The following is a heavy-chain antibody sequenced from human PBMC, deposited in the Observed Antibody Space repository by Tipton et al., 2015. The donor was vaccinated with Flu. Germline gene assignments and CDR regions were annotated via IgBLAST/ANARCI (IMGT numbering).Heavy chain of an antibody. J-gene: IGHJ4*02. Sequence: TLSLTCTVSGGSISGFWWNWIRQPAGKGLEWIGHIHSSASPAYNPSLKSRVTMSVDMSKNQFSLRLSSATAEDTAVYYCAGGVGNSWYTTNWGQGVLVTAAS. CDR3: AGGVGNSWYTTN. CDR2: IHSSASP. CDR1: GGSISGFW. V-gene: IGHV4-4*07. D-gene: IGHD2-2*02.